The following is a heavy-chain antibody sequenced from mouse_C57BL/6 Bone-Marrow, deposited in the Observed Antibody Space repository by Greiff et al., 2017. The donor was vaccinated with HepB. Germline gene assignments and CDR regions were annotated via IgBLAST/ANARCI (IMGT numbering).Heavy chain of an antibody. CDR2: ISSGGSYT. CDR1: GFTFSSYG. V-gene: IGHV5-6*01. J-gene: IGHJ3*01. Sequence: VQLKESGGDLVKPGGSLKLSCAASGFTFSSYGMSWVRQTPDKRLEWVATISSGGSYTYYPDSVKGRFTISRDNAKNTLYLQMSSLKSEDTAMYYWARPGYVAWFAYWGQGTLVTVSA. CDR3: ARPGYVAWFAY. D-gene: IGHD3-1*01.